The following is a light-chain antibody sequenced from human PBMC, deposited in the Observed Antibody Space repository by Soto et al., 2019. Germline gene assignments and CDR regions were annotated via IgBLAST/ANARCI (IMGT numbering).Light chain of an antibody. J-gene: IGLJ3*02. CDR3: CSYAGSYTFV. CDR1: SSDVGGYNY. V-gene: IGLV2-11*01. Sequence: QSALTQPRSVSGPPGQSVAISCTGTSSDVGGYNYVSWFQYHPGKAPKLMIYDVSKRPSGVPDRFSGSKSGNTASLTISGLQTEDEADYYCCSYAGSYTFVFGGGTKVTVL. CDR2: DVS.